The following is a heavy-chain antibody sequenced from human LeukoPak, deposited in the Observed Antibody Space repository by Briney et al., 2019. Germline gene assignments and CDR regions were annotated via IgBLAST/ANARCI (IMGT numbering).Heavy chain of an antibody. CDR1: GYRFTSYY. J-gene: IGHJ5*02. Sequence: ASVKVSCKASGYRFTSYYVNWSRQAPGQGLEWMGIINPNGGGTTFTQKFQGRVTMTRDTSTTTVYMELSGLKLEDTAVYYCARDPISSNWPRGHFFDPWGQGTLVTVSS. CDR3: ARDPISSNWPRGHFFDP. D-gene: IGHD6-13*01. CDR2: INPNGGGT. V-gene: IGHV1-46*01.